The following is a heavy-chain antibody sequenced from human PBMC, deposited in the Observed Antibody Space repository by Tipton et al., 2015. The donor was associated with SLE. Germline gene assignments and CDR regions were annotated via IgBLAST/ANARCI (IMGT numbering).Heavy chain of an antibody. CDR2: ISYGGGT. J-gene: IGHJ6*02. D-gene: IGHD2-8*01. Sequence: GLVKPSQTLSLTCTASSGSISSNYHYWIWIRQPPGKGLEWIGYISYGGGTNYNPSLKSRVTISVDRSRNQFSLKLTSVTAADTAVYYCARGMLTWRGAIVGVDVWGQGTTVNVSS. CDR1: SGSISSNYHY. CDR3: ARGMLTWRGAIVGVDV. V-gene: IGHV4-61*05.